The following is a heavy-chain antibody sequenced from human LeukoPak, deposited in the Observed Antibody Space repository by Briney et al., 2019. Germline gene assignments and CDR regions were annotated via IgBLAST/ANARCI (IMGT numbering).Heavy chain of an antibody. CDR3: ARASDYGDCGIDY. V-gene: IGHV3-48*03. D-gene: IGHD4-17*01. CDR2: ISSSGTTK. Sequence: GGSLRLSCAASGFTFSGYEMNWVRQAPGKGLEWVSYISSSGTTKYYADSVKGRFTISRDNAKNSLYLQMNSLRAEDTAVYYCARASDYGDCGIDYWGQGTWSPSPQ. J-gene: IGHJ4*02. CDR1: GFTFSGYE.